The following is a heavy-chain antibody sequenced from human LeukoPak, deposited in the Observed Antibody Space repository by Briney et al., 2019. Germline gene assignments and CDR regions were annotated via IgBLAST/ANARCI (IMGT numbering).Heavy chain of an antibody. CDR2: ISGGGDNT. D-gene: IGHD2-2*02. CDR1: GLTFINYA. J-gene: IGHJ4*02. Sequence: HCGGSLRLPCAASGLTFINYAMTWPRQAPGKGLEWVSTISGGGDNTYYADSVKGRFTISRDNSKDTLFLHIISLRAEDTAVYYCYCSSGSCYSSSGLRKWGQGTLITVSS. V-gene: IGHV3-23*01. CDR3: YCSSGSCYSSSGLRK.